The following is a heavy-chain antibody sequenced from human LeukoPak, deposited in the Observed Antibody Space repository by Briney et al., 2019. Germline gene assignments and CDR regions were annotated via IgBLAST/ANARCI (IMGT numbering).Heavy chain of an antibody. CDR1: GFTFGTYT. Sequence: PGGSLRLSCAASGFTFGTYTMNWVRQAPGKGLEWVSSISSSSTYIYYADSVKGRFTISRDNAKSSLYLQMNSLRAEDTAVYYCARALYCSASSCYSGPDYWGQGTLVTVSS. V-gene: IGHV3-21*01. CDR2: ISSSSTYI. J-gene: IGHJ4*02. D-gene: IGHD2-15*01. CDR3: ARALYCSASSCYSGPDY.